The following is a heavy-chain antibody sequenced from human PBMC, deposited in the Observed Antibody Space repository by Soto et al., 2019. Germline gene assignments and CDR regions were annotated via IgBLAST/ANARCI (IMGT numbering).Heavy chain of an antibody. D-gene: IGHD6-13*01. CDR2: ISGSGGST. J-gene: IGHJ4*02. CDR1: GFTFSSYA. CDR3: AYSSTPFDY. Sequence: EVQLLESGGGLVQPGGSLRLSCAASGFTFSSYAMSWVHQAPGKGLEWVSAISGSGGSTYYADSVKGRFTISRDNSKTTLYLQMTSRRAEDTAVYYCAYSSTPFDYWGQGTLVTVSS. V-gene: IGHV3-23*01.